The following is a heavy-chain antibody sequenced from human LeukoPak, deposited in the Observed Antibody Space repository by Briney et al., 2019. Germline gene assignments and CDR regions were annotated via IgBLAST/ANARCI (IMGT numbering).Heavy chain of an antibody. V-gene: IGHV3-53*01. Sequence: PGGSLRLSCAASGFTFSNHNMNWVRQAPGKGLEWVSVIYNNGNTHYADSVKGRFTISRDNSKNTLYLQMNSLRAEDTAVYYCARVGGDQVGYWGQGTLVTVSS. CDR1: GFTFSNHN. D-gene: IGHD4-17*01. J-gene: IGHJ4*02. CDR2: IYNNGNT. CDR3: ARVGGDQVGY.